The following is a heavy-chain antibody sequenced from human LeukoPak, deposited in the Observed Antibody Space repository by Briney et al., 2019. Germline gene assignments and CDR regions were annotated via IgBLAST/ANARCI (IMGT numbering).Heavy chain of an antibody. D-gene: IGHD1-26*01. CDR3: ARDRMETISGSYPDY. Sequence: SVKVSCKASGGTFSSYAISWVRQAPGQGLEWMGGIIPIFGTANYAQKFQGRVTITADESTSTAYMELSSLRSEDTAVYYCARDRMETISGSYPDYWGQGTLVTVSS. CDR1: GGTFSSYA. V-gene: IGHV1-69*13. J-gene: IGHJ4*02. CDR2: IIPIFGTA.